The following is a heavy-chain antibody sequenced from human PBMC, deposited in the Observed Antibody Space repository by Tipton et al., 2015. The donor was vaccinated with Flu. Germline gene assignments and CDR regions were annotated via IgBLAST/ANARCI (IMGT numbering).Heavy chain of an antibody. CDR1: GYSISSGYY. CDR2: IFHSGST. CDR3: ARVSPGVESWFDP. Sequence: TLSLTCTVSGYSISSGYYWGWIRQPPGKGLEWIGSIFHSGSTYYNPSLKSRVTISVDTSKNQFSLKLISVTAADTAVYYCARVSPGVESWFDPWGQGTLVTVPS. J-gene: IGHJ5*02. V-gene: IGHV4-38-2*02. D-gene: IGHD3-3*01.